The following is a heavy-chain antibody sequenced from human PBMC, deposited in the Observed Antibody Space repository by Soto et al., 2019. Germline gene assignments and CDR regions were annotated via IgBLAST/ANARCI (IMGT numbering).Heavy chain of an antibody. V-gene: IGHV2-5*02. D-gene: IGHD2-21*02. CDR2: IYWDDDK. Sequence: QITLKESGPTLVKPTQTLTLTCTFSAFSLSTGGVGVGWIRQPPGKALEWLALIYWDDDKSYSPALRSRLTITKDTSKNQVVLTMTNMDPVDTATYYCIQSRCGGDCLQSYASYYYYGMDVWGQGTTVTVSS. CDR3: IQSRCGGDCLQSYASYYYYGMDV. J-gene: IGHJ6*02. CDR1: AFSLSTGGVG.